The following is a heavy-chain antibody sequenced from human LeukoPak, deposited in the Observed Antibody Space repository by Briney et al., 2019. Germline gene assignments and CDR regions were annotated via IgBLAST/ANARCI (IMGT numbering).Heavy chain of an antibody. CDR3: ARVYDSSGYYSLDFDY. D-gene: IGHD3-22*01. CDR2: MNPNSGNT. CDR1: GYTFTSYH. J-gene: IGHJ4*02. V-gene: IGHV1-8*01. Sequence: ASVKVSCKASGYTFTSYHINWVRQATGQGLEWLGWMNPNSGNTGYAQKFQGRVTMTRNTSITTAYMELRSLKSEDTAVYYCARVYDSSGYYSLDFDYWGQGTLVTVSS.